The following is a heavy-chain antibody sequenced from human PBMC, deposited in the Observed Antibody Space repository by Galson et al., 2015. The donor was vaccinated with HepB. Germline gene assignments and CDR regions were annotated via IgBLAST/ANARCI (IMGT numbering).Heavy chain of an antibody. D-gene: IGHD6-13*01. V-gene: IGHV1-69*13. CDR2: IIPIFGTA. J-gene: IGHJ6*03. CDR1: GGTFSSYA. CDR3: ARGAFGQQQLVYYYYYMDV. Sequence: SVKVSCKASGGTFSSYAISWVRQAPGQGLEWMGGIIPIFGTANYAQKFQGRVTITADESTSTAYMELSSVTAADTAVYYCARGAFGQQQLVYYYYYMDVWGKGTTVTVSS.